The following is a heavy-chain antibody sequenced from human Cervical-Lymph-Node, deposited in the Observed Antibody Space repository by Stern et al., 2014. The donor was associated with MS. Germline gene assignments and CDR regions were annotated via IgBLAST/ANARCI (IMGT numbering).Heavy chain of an antibody. J-gene: IGHJ4*02. CDR2: INPSAGNT. V-gene: IGHV1-46*01. CDR1: GYSFTSYF. Sequence: KLVESGAEVKKPGASVKVSCMAYGYSFTSYFINWVRQAPGQGLEWMGRINPSAGNTNYAQKFQSRVVMTSDTSTGTVYMELSSLRSDDTAVYYCARDEGSDYWGQGTLVTVSS. CDR3: ARDEGSDY.